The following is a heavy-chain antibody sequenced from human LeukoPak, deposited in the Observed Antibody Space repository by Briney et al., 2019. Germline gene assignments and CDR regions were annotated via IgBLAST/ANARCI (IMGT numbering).Heavy chain of an antibody. CDR1: GYSCTSYW. D-gene: IGHD6-19*01. CDR2: IYPGDSDT. J-gene: IGHJ2*01. V-gene: IGHV5-51*01. Sequence: GKSLHISCMGSGYSCTSYWIGWVRQMPGKGLEWMGIIYPGDSDTRYSPSFQGQVTISADKSISTAYLQWSSLKASDTAMDCCARRSSGWGARDYWDFDLCGRGALVTLSS. CDR3: ARRSSGWGARDYWDFDL.